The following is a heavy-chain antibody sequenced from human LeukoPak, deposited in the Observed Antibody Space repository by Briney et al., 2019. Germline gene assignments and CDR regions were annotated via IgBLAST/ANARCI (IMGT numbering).Heavy chain of an antibody. V-gene: IGHV3-30*02. CDR1: GFTFSSYV. CDR2: IRFDGSNK. D-gene: IGHD2-21*02. CDR3: AKGNCGGDCYTYYYFYMDV. J-gene: IGHJ6*03. Sequence: GGSLRLSCAASGFTFSSYVMHWVRQAPGKGLEWVAFIRFDGSNKYYADSVKGRFTISRDNSKLYLQMNGLRAEDTAVYYCAKGNCGGDCYTYYYFYMDVWGKGTTVTVSS.